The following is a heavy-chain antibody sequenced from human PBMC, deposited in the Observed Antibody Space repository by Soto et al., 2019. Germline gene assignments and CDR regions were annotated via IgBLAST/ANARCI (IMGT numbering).Heavy chain of an antibody. Sequence: SETLSLTCNVSGSPISSYYWSWFRQPPGQGLEWVGYIYYTGTTTYNPSLLSRVTISVDTSKNEFSLRLSSVTAADTAVYYCARLNGYCISTNCHGYYGMDVWGQGTTVTVSS. D-gene: IGHD2-2*03. CDR2: IYYTGTT. J-gene: IGHJ6*02. CDR3: ARLNGYCISTNCHGYYGMDV. V-gene: IGHV4-59*08. CDR1: GSPISSYY.